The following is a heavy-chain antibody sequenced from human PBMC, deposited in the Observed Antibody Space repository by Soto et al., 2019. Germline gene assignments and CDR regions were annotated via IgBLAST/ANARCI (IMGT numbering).Heavy chain of an antibody. J-gene: IGHJ6*02. Sequence: AGGSLRLSCAASGFTFSNNAMSWVRQAPGKGLEWVSSISASGVGTYYADSVKGRFTISRDNSKNTLFLQMNRLRAEDSAVYYCAKAISGTTGGMDVWGQGTTVTVSS. V-gene: IGHV3-23*01. CDR3: AKAISGTTGGMDV. CDR1: GFTFSNNA. CDR2: ISASGVGT. D-gene: IGHD1-20*01.